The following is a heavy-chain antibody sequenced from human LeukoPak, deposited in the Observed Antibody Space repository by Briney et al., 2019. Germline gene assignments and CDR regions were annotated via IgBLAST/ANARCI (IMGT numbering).Heavy chain of an antibody. CDR2: IYHSGST. V-gene: IGHV4-30-2*01. CDR1: GGSISSGGYY. Sequence: SQTLSLTCTVSGGSISSGGYYWSWIRQPPGKGLEWIGYIYHSGSTYYNPSLKSRVTISVDRSKNQFSLKLSSVTAADTAVYYCARDRGAARPFDYWGQGTLVTVSS. CDR3: ARDRGAARPFDY. D-gene: IGHD6-6*01. J-gene: IGHJ4*02.